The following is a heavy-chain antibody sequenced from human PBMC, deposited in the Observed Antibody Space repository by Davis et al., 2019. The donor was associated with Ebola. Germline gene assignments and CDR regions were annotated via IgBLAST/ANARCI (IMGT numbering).Heavy chain of an antibody. CDR1: GFTFSSYG. J-gene: IGHJ6*04. CDR3: AKDANYYYGMDV. CDR2: ISYDGSNK. V-gene: IGHV3-30*18. Sequence: GESLKISCAASGFTFSSYGMHWVRQAPGKGLEWVAVISYDGSNKYYADSVKGRFTISRDNSKNTLYLQMNSLRAEDTAVYYCAKDANYYYGMDVWGKGTTVTVSS.